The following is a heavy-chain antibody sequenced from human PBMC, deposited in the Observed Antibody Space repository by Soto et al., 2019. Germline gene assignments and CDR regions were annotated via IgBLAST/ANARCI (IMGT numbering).Heavy chain of an antibody. CDR2: IYYSGST. D-gene: IGHD3-22*01. Sequence: SETLSLTCTVSGGTISSSSYYWGWIRQPPGKGLEWIGSIYYSGSTYYNPSLKSRVTMSVDTSKNQFSLKLSSVTAADTAVYYCARSSTNAYSYYDSSGYPPHWFDPWGQGTLVTVSS. V-gene: IGHV4-39*01. CDR3: ARSSTNAYSYYDSSGYPPHWFDP. J-gene: IGHJ5*02. CDR1: GGTISSSSYY.